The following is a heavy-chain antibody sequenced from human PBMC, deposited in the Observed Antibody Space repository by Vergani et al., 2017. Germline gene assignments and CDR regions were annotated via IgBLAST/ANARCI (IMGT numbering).Heavy chain of an antibody. J-gene: IGHJ3*02. D-gene: IGHD3-16*01. Sequence: EVHLLQPGAEVKKPGESLKFSCKGSGYSFTSYLIGWLGQLPGKGLEWMGIIYPGDSDTRYSPSFQGQVTISADKSISTAYLQWSSLKASDTAMYYCARQWTHGGVYAIDIWGQGTMVTVSS. V-gene: IGHV5-51*01. CDR3: ARQWTHGGVYAIDI. CDR1: GYSFTSYL. CDR2: IYPGDSDT.